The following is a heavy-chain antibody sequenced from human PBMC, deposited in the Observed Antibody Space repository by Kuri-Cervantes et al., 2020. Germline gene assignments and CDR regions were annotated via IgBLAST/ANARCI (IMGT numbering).Heavy chain of an antibody. J-gene: IGHJ4*02. D-gene: IGHD4-23*01. V-gene: IGHV1-69*13. CDR1: GGTFSSYA. Sequence: SVKVSCKASGGTFSSYAISWVRQAPGQGLEWMGGIIPIFGTANYAQKFQGRVTITADESTSTAYMELGSLRSEDTAVYYCARGRWRALADFDYWGQGTLVTVSS. CDR2: IIPIFGTA. CDR3: ARGRWRALADFDY.